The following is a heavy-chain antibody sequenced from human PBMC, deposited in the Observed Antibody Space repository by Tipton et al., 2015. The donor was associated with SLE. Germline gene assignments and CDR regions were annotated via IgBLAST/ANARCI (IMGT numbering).Heavy chain of an antibody. V-gene: IGHV4-34*01. J-gene: IGHJ6*03. Sequence: TLSLTCAIYCGSFIGYFWSWFRQPPGKGLEWIGEINHSGSTNYNPSLKSRVTISVDTSKNQFSLKLSSVTASDTAVYYCARVAVRGVMSHFYYIMDVWGKGTTVTVSS. CDR1: CGSFIGYF. CDR2: INHSGST. D-gene: IGHD3-10*01. CDR3: ARVAVRGVMSHFYYIMDV.